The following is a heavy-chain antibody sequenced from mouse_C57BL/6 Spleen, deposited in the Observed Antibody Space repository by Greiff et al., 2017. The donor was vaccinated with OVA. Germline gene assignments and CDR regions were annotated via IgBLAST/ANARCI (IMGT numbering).Heavy chain of an antibody. J-gene: IGHJ1*03. V-gene: IGHV2-9-1*01. Sequence: VQLVESGPGLVAPSQSLSITCTVSGFSLTSYAISWVRQPPGKGLEWLGVIWTGGGTNYNSALKYRLSISKDNSKSQVFLKMNSLQTDDTARYYCARSYYYGSSTGYFDVWGTGTTVTVSS. CDR3: ARSYYYGSSTGYFDV. CDR1: GFSLTSYA. D-gene: IGHD1-1*01. CDR2: IWTGGGT.